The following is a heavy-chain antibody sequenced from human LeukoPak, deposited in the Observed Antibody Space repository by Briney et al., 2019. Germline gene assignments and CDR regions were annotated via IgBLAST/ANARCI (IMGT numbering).Heavy chain of an antibody. D-gene: IGHD6-13*01. CDR3: ARFGSSWTNWFDP. V-gene: IGHV1-69*05. J-gene: IGHJ5*02. CDR1: GGTFSSCA. CDR2: IIPIFGTA. Sequence: SVKVSCKASGGTFSSCAISWVRQAPGQGLEWMGGIIPIFGTANYAQKFQGRVTITTDESTSTAYMELSSLRSEDTAVYYCARFGSSWTNWFDPWGQGTLVTVSS.